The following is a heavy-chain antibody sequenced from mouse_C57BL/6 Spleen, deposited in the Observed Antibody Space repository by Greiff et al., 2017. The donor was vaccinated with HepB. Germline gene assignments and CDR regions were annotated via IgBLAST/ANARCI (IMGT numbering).Heavy chain of an antibody. CDR3: ARYYDNDWDWYFDV. V-gene: IGHV1-53*01. CDR2: INPSNGGT. Sequence: QVQLQQPGTELVKPGASVKLSCKASGYTFTSYWMHWVKQRPGQGLEWIGNINPSNGGTNYNEKFKSKATLNVDKSSSTAYMQLSSLTSEDSAFYYCARYYDNDWDWYFDVWGTGTTVTVSS. J-gene: IGHJ1*03. CDR1: GYTFTSYW. D-gene: IGHD2-4*01.